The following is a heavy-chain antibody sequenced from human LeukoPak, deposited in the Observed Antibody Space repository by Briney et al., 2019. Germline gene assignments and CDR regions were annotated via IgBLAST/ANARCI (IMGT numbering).Heavy chain of an antibody. D-gene: IGHD2-15*01. J-gene: IGHJ2*01. CDR1: GFTFSSYE. V-gene: IGHV3-48*03. CDR3: ATKYCSGGSCYHYWYFDL. Sequence: GGSLRLSCAASGFTFSSYEMNWVRQAPGKGLEWVSYISSSGSPIYYADSVKGRFTISRDNAKNSLYLQMNSRRAEDTAVYYCATKYCSGGSCYHYWYFDLWGRGTLVTVSS. CDR2: ISSSGSPI.